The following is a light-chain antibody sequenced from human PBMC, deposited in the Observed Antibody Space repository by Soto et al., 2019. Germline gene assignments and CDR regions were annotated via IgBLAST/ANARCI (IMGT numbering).Light chain of an antibody. CDR2: SNN. V-gene: IGLV1-44*01. J-gene: IGLJ2*01. CDR1: SSNIGSNN. CDR3: AAWDDSPGVV. Sequence: QSVLTQPPSASGTPGQRVTISCSGSSSNIGSNNVNWYQQLPGTDPKLLIYSNNQRPSGVPDRFSCSKSATSASLAISGLQSEDEDDYYCAAWDDSPGVVFGGGTKLTVL.